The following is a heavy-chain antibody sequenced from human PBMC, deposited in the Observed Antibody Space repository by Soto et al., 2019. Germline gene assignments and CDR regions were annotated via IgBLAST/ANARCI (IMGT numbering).Heavy chain of an antibody. J-gene: IGHJ5*02. CDR2: ISSSSSYI. CDR3: ARDWPPPWYSRGWYSSGRWFDP. V-gene: IGHV3-21*01. Sequence: PGGSLRLSCAASGFTFSSYSMNWVRQAPGKGLEWVSSISSSSSYIYYADSVKGRFTISRDNAKNSLYLQMNSLRAEDTAVYYCARDWPPPWYSRGWYSSGRWFDPWGQGTLVTVSS. CDR1: GFTFSSYS. D-gene: IGHD6-19*01.